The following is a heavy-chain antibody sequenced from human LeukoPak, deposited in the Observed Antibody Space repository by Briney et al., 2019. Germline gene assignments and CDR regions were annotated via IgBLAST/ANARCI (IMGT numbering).Heavy chain of an antibody. V-gene: IGHV3-33*01. Sequence: GRSLRLSCAASGFTFRNYGMEWVRQAPGKGLEWVAVIWYDGSNKYCADSVKGRFTISRDNSKNTLYLQMNSLRAEDTSVYYCATVRGGSGTYYNDYWGQGTLVTVSS. CDR3: ATVRGGSGTYYNDY. J-gene: IGHJ4*02. D-gene: IGHD3-10*01. CDR1: GFTFRNYG. CDR2: IWYDGSNK.